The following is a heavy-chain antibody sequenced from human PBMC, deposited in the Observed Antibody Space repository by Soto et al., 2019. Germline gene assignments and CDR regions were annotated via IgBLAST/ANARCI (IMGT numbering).Heavy chain of an antibody. V-gene: IGHV3-72*01. Sequence: GGSLRLSCAASGFTFSDHYMDWVRQAPGKGLEWVGRSRNKANSYTTEYAASVKGSFTISRDDSKNLLYLQMNSPKTEDTAVYYCARSIAVAGAAWADYWGQGTLVTVSS. CDR1: GFTFSDHY. CDR2: SRNKANSYTT. CDR3: ARSIAVAGAAWADY. D-gene: IGHD6-19*01. J-gene: IGHJ4*02.